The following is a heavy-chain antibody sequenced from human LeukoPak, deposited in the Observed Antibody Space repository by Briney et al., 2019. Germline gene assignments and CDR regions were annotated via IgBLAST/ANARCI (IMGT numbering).Heavy chain of an antibody. Sequence: PGGSLTLSCAASGFTFSSYGMSWVRQAPGKGLEWVANIKHDGSDKNYVDSVKGRFTISRDNAKNSVYLLMNSLRAEDTAVYCCARDIAMAGDDYWGQGTLVTVSS. CDR1: GFTFSSYG. D-gene: IGHD6-19*01. CDR3: ARDIAMAGDDY. CDR2: IKHDGSDK. J-gene: IGHJ4*02. V-gene: IGHV3-7*04.